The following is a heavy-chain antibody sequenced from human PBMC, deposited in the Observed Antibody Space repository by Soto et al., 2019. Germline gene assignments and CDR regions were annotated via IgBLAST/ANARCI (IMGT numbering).Heavy chain of an antibody. CDR1: GYTFTSYA. V-gene: IGHV1-3*01. Sequence: ASVKVSCKASGYTFTSYAMHWVRQAPAQRLEWMGWSHAGDGNTKYSQKIQGRVTITMDTSTSTAYVELSRLRSEDTAVYYCAREADITGSTYYHYYGMDVWGRGTTVTLSS. CDR3: AREADITGSTYYHYYGMDV. CDR2: SHAGDGNT. D-gene: IGHD1-7*01. J-gene: IGHJ6*02.